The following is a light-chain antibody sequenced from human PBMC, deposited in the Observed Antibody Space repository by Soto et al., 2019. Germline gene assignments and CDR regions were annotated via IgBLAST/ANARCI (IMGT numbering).Light chain of an antibody. CDR2: KAS. J-gene: IGKJ4*01. V-gene: IGKV1-5*03. CDR1: QSISSW. CDR3: QQYNRDPLT. Sequence: DIQMTQSPSTLSASVGDRVTITCRASQSISSWLAWYQQKPGKAPKLLIYKASSLESGVPSRFSGSGSGTEFTLTISSLQPDDFATYYCQQYNRDPLTFGGGTKVELK.